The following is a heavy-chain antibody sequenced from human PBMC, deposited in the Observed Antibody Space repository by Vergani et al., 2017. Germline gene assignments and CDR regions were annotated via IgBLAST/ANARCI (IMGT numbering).Heavy chain of an antibody. CDR3: ARSEMATNGFDY. CDR1: GYTFTSYY. D-gene: IGHD5-24*01. CDR2: INPSGGST. V-gene: IGHV1-46*01. Sequence: QVQLVQSGAEVKKPGASVKVSCKASGYTFTSYYMHWVRQAPGQGLEWMGIINPSGGSTSYAQKFQGRVTMTTDTSTSTAYMELRRLRSDDTAVYYCARSEMATNGFDYWGKGTLVTVSS. J-gene: IGHJ4*02.